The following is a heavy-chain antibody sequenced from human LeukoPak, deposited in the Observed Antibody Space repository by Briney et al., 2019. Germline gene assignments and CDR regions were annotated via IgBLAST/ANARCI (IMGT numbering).Heavy chain of an antibody. J-gene: IGHJ6*03. CDR2: ISGSGGST. CDR3: AKDPYSSSWYRVYMDV. D-gene: IGHD6-13*01. Sequence: PGGSLRLSCAASGFTFSSYAMSWVRQAPGKGLEWVSAISGSGGSTYYADSVKGRFTISRDNSKNTLYLQMNSLRAEDTAVYYCAKDPYSSSWYRVYMDVWGKGTTVTVSS. CDR1: GFTFSSYA. V-gene: IGHV3-23*01.